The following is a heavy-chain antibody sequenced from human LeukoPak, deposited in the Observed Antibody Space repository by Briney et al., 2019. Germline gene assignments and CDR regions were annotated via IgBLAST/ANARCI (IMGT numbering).Heavy chain of an antibody. V-gene: IGHV1-2*02. CDR3: ARGSMVRGVIIVWFDP. Sequence: ASVKVSCKASGYTFTSYYMHWVRQAPGQGLEWMGWINPNSGGTNYAHKFQGRVTMTRDTSISTAYMELSRLRSDDTAVYYCARGSMVRGVIIVWFDPGGQGTLVTVSS. J-gene: IGHJ5*02. CDR1: GYTFTSYY. CDR2: INPNSGGT. D-gene: IGHD3-10*01.